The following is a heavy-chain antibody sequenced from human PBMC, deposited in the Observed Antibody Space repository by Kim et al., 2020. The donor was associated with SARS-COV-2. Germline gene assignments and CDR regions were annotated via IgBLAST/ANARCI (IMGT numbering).Heavy chain of an antibody. CDR2: IYTSGST. Sequence: SETLSLTCTVSGGSISSGSYYWSWIRQPAGKGLEWIGRIYTSGSTNYNPSLKSRVTISVDTSKNQFSLKLSSVTAADTAVYYCARDHDSSSFGYYGMDVWGQGTTVTVSS. D-gene: IGHD6-13*01. CDR3: ARDHDSSSFGYYGMDV. CDR1: GGSISSGSYY. J-gene: IGHJ6*02. V-gene: IGHV4-61*02.